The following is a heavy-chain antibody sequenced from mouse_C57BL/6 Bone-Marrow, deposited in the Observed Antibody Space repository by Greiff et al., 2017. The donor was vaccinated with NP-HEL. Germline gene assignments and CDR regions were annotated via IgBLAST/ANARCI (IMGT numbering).Heavy chain of an antibody. Sequence: VQLQQSGAELVKPGASVKLSCKASGYTFTEYTIHWVKQRSGQGLEWIGWFYPGSGSIKYNEKFKDKATLTADKSSSTVYMELSRLTSEDSAVYFCARQYYYGSSYVRYAMDYWGQGTSVTVSS. CDR3: ARQYYYGSSYVRYAMDY. V-gene: IGHV1-62-2*01. CDR1: GYTFTEYT. CDR2: FYPGSGSI. D-gene: IGHD1-1*01. J-gene: IGHJ4*01.